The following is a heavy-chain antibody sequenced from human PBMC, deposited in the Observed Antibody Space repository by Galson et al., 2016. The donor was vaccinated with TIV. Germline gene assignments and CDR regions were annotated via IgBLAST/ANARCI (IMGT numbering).Heavy chain of an antibody. Sequence: SLRLSCAASGFTFSSYAMTWVRQAPGKGLEWVSTISGGGGTTYYTDSVQGRFTISRDNSKSTLHLQMNSLGPEDTAVYYCAKVPSSGFSYYFGFDVWGQGTTVTVSS. J-gene: IGHJ6*02. CDR3: AKVPSSGFSYYFGFDV. V-gene: IGHV3-23*01. D-gene: IGHD3-22*01. CDR1: GFTFSSYA. CDR2: ISGGGGTT.